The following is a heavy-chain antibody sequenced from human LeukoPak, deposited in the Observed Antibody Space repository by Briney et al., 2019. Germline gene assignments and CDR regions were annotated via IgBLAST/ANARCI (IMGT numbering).Heavy chain of an antibody. Sequence: SETLSLTCSVSSGSISSYYWSWIRQPPGKGLEWIGYIYYSGNTNYNPSLRSRVTISVDTSKNQFSLRLTSVTAADTAVYYCARESCSSTSCSHFDHWGQGTLVTVFS. CDR3: ARESCSSTSCSHFDH. D-gene: IGHD2-2*01. J-gene: IGHJ4*02. CDR1: SGSISSYY. CDR2: IYYSGNT. V-gene: IGHV4-59*01.